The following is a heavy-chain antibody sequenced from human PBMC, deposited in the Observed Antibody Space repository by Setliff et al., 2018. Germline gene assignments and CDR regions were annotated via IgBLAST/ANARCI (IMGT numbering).Heavy chain of an antibody. Sequence: KPSETLSLTCNVSGASIRNFYWTWIRQPPGKGLEWIGYVHFTGSTNYNPSLKSRVTMSVDVSKGQFSLRLSSVTAADTAVYYCARKVEQWLTPHFDYWGQGALVTVSS. V-gene: IGHV4-59*01. D-gene: IGHD6-19*01. CDR1: GASIRNFY. CDR3: ARKVEQWLTPHFDY. J-gene: IGHJ4*02. CDR2: VHFTGST.